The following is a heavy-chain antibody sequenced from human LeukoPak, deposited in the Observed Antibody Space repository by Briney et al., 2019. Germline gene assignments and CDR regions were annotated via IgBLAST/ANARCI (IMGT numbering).Heavy chain of an antibody. J-gene: IGHJ3*02. CDR2: ISGSGGST. V-gene: IGHV3-23*01. CDR1: GFTFSSYA. CDR3: AKGYSSSWYTKTDAFDI. Sequence: GGSLRLSCAASGFTFSSYAMSWVRQAPGKGLEWVSAISGSGGSTYYADSVKGRFTISRDNSKNTLYLQMNSLRAEVTAVYYCAKGYSSSWYTKTDAFDIWGQGTMVTVSS. D-gene: IGHD6-13*01.